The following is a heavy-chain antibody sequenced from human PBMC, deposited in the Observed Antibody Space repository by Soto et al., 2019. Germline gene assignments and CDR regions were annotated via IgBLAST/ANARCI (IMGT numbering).Heavy chain of an antibody. CDR3: AHIPYGGHYFAY. D-gene: IGHD4-17*01. CDR1: GFSLSTSGVG. Sequence: QITLKESGPTLVKPTQTLTLTCTFSGFSLSTSGVGVGWIRQPPGKALEWLALIYWDDDKRYSPSLKSRLTITKDTSKNQLVRTKTNIDPVDTAAYFCAHIPYGGHYFAYWGQGTLVTVSS. J-gene: IGHJ4*02. V-gene: IGHV2-5*02. CDR2: IYWDDDK.